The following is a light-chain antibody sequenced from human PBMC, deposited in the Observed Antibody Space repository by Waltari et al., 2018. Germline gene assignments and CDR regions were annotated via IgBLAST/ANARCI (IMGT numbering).Light chain of an antibody. Sequence: EIVLTQSPANLTFFPGERVNLPCRARQSVSRYMAWYQQKPGQAPRLLIYDISNRATGIPARFSGSGSGSDFTLTISSLEPEDFAVYYCHQHNNWPYTFCQGTKLEI. CDR2: DIS. J-gene: IGKJ2*01. CDR3: HQHNNWPYT. V-gene: IGKV3-11*01. CDR1: QSVSRY.